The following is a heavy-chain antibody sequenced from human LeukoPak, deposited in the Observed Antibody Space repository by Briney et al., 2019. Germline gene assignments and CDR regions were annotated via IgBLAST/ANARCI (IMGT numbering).Heavy chain of an antibody. CDR1: GFTVSSNY. Sequence: GGSLRLSCAASGFTVSSNYMSWVRQAPGKGLEWVSVIYSGGSAYYADSVKGRFTISRDNAKNSLYLQMNSLRAEDTAVYYCARAPHYYDSSGYYYVATYYYYYYMDVWGKGTTVTVSS. J-gene: IGHJ6*03. V-gene: IGHV3-53*01. CDR2: IYSGGSA. CDR3: ARAPHYYDSSGYYYVATYYYYYYMDV. D-gene: IGHD3-22*01.